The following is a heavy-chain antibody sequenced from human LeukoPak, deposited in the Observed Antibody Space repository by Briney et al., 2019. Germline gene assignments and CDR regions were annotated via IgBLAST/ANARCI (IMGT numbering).Heavy chain of an antibody. J-gene: IGHJ3*01. Sequence: SETLSLTCTISGGSISSSYWTWIRQPPGKELEWIGYVHYSGSTNYNPSLRSRVTMSVDTSNNQFSLKLSSVTAADTAVYYCVDLWPPPFAFGVWGQGTMVTVSS. CDR2: VHYSGST. CDR3: VDLWPPPFAFGV. CDR1: GGSISSSY. V-gene: IGHV4-59*01. D-gene: IGHD3-16*01.